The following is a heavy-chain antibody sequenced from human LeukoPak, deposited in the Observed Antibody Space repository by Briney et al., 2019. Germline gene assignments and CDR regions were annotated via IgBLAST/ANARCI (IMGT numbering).Heavy chain of an antibody. CDR1: GGSFSSYF. CDR2: IYYSGST. D-gene: IGHD3-22*01. CDR3: ARRAYSSGYYFFDY. J-gene: IGHJ4*02. Sequence: PSETLSLTCTASGGSFSSYFWNWFRQPPGKGPEWIGYIYYSGSTNYNPSLKSRVTISIDTSKNQFSLKLSSVTAADTAVYYCARRAYSSGYYFFDYWGQGTLVTVSS. V-gene: IGHV4-59*01.